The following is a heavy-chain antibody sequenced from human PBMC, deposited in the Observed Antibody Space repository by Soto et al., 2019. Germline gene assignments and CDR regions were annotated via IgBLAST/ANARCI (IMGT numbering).Heavy chain of an antibody. Sequence: GASVKVSCKASGYTFTSYGISWVRQAPGQGLEWMGWISAHNGNTNYAQKLQGRVTMTTDTSTSTAYMELRSLRSDDTAVYYCARILLPPPRIAAAGIGWFDPWGQGTLVTVSS. V-gene: IGHV1-18*01. CDR1: GYTFTSYG. CDR3: ARILLPPPRIAAAGIGWFDP. J-gene: IGHJ5*02. D-gene: IGHD6-13*01. CDR2: ISAHNGNT.